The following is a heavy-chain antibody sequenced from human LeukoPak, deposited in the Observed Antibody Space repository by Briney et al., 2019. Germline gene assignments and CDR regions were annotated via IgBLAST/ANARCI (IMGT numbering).Heavy chain of an antibody. D-gene: IGHD6-19*01. J-gene: IGHJ4*02. V-gene: IGHV3-23*01. CDR3: ARGLRAVAATGRNY. CDR1: GFTFSNFW. Sequence: GGSLGLSCAASGFTFSNFWMTWVRQAPGKGLEWVSAISGSGGSTYYADSVKGRFTISRDNSKNTLYLQMNSLRAEDTAVYYCARGLRAVAATGRNYWGQGTLVTVSA. CDR2: ISGSGGST.